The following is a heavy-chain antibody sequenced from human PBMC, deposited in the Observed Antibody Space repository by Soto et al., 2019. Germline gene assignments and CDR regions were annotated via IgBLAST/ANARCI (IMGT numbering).Heavy chain of an antibody. V-gene: IGHV3-23*01. Sequence: EVQLLESGGGLVQPGGSLRLSCAASGFTFSYYALSWVRQAPGKGLEWVSTITGSGGNTYYADSMKGRFTISRDNSKNTLYLQMNSLRAEDTAVDYCAMGGFGELCGYWGQGTLVTVSS. D-gene: IGHD3-10*01. CDR1: GFTFSYYA. CDR2: ITGSGGNT. CDR3: AMGGFGELCGY. J-gene: IGHJ4*02.